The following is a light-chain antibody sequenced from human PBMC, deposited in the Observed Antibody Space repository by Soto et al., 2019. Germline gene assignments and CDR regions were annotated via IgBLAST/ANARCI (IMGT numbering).Light chain of an antibody. CDR1: QSVSNN. CDR2: GAS. J-gene: IGKJ4*01. CDR3: QQYNNWPLT. Sequence: EIVLTQSPGTLSLSPGEIATLSFSASQSVSNNLAWYQQKPGQAPRLLIYGASTRATGIPARFSGSGSGTEFTLTISSLQSEDFAVYYCQQYNNWPLTFGGGTKVDIK. V-gene: IGKV3-15*01.